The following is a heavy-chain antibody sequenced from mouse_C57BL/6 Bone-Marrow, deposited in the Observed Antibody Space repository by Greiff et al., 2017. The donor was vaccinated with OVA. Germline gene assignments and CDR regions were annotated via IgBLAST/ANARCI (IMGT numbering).Heavy chain of an antibody. CDR3: ARENLYYFDD. CDR1: GFTFSSYA. CDR2: ISDGGSYT. J-gene: IGHJ2*01. Sequence: EVKVVESGGGLVKPGGSLKLSCAASGFTFSSYAMSWVRQTPEKRLEWVATISDGGSYTFYPDNVKGRFTISRDNAKNNLYLQMSHLKSEDTAMYYCARENLYYFDDWGQGTTLTVSS. V-gene: IGHV5-4*01.